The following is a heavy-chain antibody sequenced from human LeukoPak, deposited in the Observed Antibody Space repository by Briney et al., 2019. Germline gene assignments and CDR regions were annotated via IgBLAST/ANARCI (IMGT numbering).Heavy chain of an antibody. CDR2: FDPEDGET. V-gene: IGHV1-24*01. D-gene: IGHD1-26*01. J-gene: IGHJ4*02. Sequence: ASVKVSCTVSGYTLTELSMHWVRQAPGKGLEWMGGFDPEDGETIYAQKFQGRVTMTEDTSTDTAYMELSSLRSEDTAVYYCAASLIVGDQANFDYWGQGTPVTVSS. CDR3: AASLIVGDQANFDY. CDR1: GYTLTELS.